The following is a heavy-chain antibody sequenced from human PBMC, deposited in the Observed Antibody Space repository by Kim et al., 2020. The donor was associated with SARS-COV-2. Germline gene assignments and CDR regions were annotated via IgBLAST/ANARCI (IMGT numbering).Heavy chain of an antibody. Sequence: GGSLRLSCAASGFTFSSYAMSWVRQAPGKGLEWVSAISGSGGSTYYADSVKGRFTISRDNSKNTLYLQMNSLRAEDTAVYYCAKGLGRAIKAADVPAEPFDYWGQGTLVTVSS. CDR1: GFTFSSYA. CDR2: ISGSGGST. V-gene: IGHV3-23*01. D-gene: IGHD5-12*01. CDR3: AKGLGRAIKAADVPAEPFDY. J-gene: IGHJ4*02.